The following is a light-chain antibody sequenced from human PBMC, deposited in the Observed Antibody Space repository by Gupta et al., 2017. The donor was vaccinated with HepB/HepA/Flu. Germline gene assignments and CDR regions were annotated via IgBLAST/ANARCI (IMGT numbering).Light chain of an antibody. CDR1: GLGDKY. CDR3: QVWDINSMV. J-gene: IGLJ2*01. V-gene: IGLV3-1*01. Sequence: SYELTQPPSVSVSPGQTASITCSGDGLGDKYTSWYQQRPGQSPVLVMFQDTKRPSGIPERFSGSNSGNTATLTIGGTQTMDEADYFCQVWDINSMVFGGGTKLTVL. CDR2: QDT.